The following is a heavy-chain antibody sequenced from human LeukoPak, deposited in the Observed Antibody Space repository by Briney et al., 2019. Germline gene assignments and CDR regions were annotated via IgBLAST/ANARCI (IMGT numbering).Heavy chain of an antibody. CDR2: ISSSGSTI. J-gene: IGHJ4*02. D-gene: IGHD3-3*01. Sequence: GGSLRLSCAASGFTFSSYALNWVRQAAGKGLEWVSYISSSGSTIYYADSVKGRFTISRDNAKNSLYLQMNSLRAEDTAVYYCARELPPPYYDFWSGYYFDYWGQGTLVTVSS. V-gene: IGHV3-48*03. CDR1: GFTFSSYA. CDR3: ARELPPPYYDFWSGYYFDY.